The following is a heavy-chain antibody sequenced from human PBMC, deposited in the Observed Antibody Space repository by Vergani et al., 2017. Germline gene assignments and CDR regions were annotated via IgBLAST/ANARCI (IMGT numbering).Heavy chain of an antibody. D-gene: IGHD2-15*01. Sequence: QVQLQESGPGLVKPSETLSLTCAVSGYSISSGYYWGWIRQPPGKGLEWIGSIYHSGSTYYNPSLKSRVTISVDTSKNQFSLKLSSVTAADTAVYYCARLALAGWLDYWGQGTLVSVSS. J-gene: IGHJ4*02. V-gene: IGHV4-38-2*01. CDR2: IYHSGST. CDR3: ARLALAGWLDY. CDR1: GYSISSGYY.